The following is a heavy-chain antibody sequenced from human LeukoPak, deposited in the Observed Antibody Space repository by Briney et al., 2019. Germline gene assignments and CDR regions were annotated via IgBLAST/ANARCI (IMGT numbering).Heavy chain of an antibody. D-gene: IGHD3-10*01. J-gene: IGHJ4*02. CDR2: IYSGGST. Sequence: GGSLRLSCAASGFTVSSNYMSWVRQAPGKGLEWVSVIYSGGSTYYADSVKGRFTISRDNSKNTVYLQMNSLRAEDTALYYCTTESFHYWGQGSLVAVSS. CDR3: TTESFHY. CDR1: GFTVSSNY. V-gene: IGHV3-53*01.